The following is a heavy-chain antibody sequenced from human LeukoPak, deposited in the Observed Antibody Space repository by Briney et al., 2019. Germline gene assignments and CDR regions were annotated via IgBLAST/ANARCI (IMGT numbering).Heavy chain of an antibody. CDR3: ARDSSLWFGELSSPYYFDY. V-gene: IGHV3-48*03. J-gene: IGHJ4*02. CDR1: GFTFSSYE. Sequence: PGGSLRLSCAASGFTFSSYEMNWVRQAPGKGLEWVSYISSSGSTIYYADSVKGRFTISRDNAKNSLYLQMNSLRAEDTAVYYCARDSSLWFGELSSPYYFDYWGQGTLVTVSS. D-gene: IGHD3-10*01. CDR2: ISSSGSTI.